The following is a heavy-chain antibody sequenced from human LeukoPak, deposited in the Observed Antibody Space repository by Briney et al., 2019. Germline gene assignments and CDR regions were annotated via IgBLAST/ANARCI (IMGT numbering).Heavy chain of an antibody. J-gene: IGHJ4*02. CDR1: GFTFSSYW. CDR2: IKQDGSEK. CDR3: ARTPRDYNFWSAYQYYFDY. V-gene: IGHV3-7*05. Sequence: GGSLRLSCAGSGFTFSSYWMTWVSQAPGKGLEWVANIKQDGSEKYYVDSVKGRFTISRDNAKNSLYLQMNSLRAEDTAVYYCARTPRDYNFWSAYQYYFDYWGQGTLVTVSS. D-gene: IGHD3-3*01.